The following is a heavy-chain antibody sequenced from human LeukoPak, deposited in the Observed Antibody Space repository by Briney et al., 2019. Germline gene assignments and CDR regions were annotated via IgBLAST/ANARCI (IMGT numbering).Heavy chain of an antibody. CDR1: GLTVSSNY. D-gene: IGHD3-22*01. J-gene: IGHJ4*02. CDR3: ARYADTKPSYYFDSSGYFDY. CDR2: IYSGGTT. V-gene: IGHV3-66*02. Sequence: GGSLRLSCAASGLTVSSNYMSWVRQAPGKGLEWVSVIYSGGTTYYADSVKGRFTISRDNSKNTVYLQMNSLRAEDTAVYYCARYADTKPSYYFDSSGYFDYWGQGTLVTVSS.